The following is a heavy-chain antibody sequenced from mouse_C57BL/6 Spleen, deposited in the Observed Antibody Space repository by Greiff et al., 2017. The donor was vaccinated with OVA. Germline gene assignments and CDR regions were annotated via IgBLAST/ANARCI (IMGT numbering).Heavy chain of an antibody. CDR2: INPSSGYT. D-gene: IGHD2-3*01. CDR1: GYTFTSYT. Sequence: VQLQQSGAELARPGASVKMSCKASGYTFTSYTMHWVKQRPGQGLEWIGYINPSSGYTKYNQKFKDKATLTADKSSSTAYMQLSSLTSEDSAVYYCAKDGPYAMDYWGQGTSVTVSS. V-gene: IGHV1-4*01. CDR3: AKDGPYAMDY. J-gene: IGHJ4*01.